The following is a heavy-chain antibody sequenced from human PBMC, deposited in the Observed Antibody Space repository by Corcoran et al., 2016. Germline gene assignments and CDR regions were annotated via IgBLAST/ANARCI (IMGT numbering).Heavy chain of an antibody. CDR1: GYTFTSYY. J-gene: IGHJ6*02. CDR2: INPSGGST. V-gene: IGHV1-46*01. Sequence: QVQLVQSGAEGKKPGASVKVSCKASGYTFTSYYMHWVRQAPGQGLEWMGIINPSGGSTSYAQKFQGRVTMTRDTSTSTVYMELSSLRSEERAVYYCARAHPNDDSNYGPYYYYGMDVWGQGTTVTVSS. CDR3: ARAHPNDDSNYGPYYYYGMDV. D-gene: IGHD4-4*01.